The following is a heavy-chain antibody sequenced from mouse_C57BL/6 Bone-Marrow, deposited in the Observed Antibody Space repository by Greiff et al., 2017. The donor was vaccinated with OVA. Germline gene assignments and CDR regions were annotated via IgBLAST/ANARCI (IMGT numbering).Heavy chain of an antibody. CDR2: IYPRSGNT. Sequence: QVQLQQSGAELARPGASVKLSCKASGYTFTSYGISWVKQRTGQGLEWIGEIYPRSGNTYYNEKFKGKATLTADKSSSTAYMELRSLTSEDSAVYVCARVLYYGSSYGGYYVDYWGQGTTLTVSS. V-gene: IGHV1-81*01. CDR1: GYTFTSYG. J-gene: IGHJ2*01. D-gene: IGHD1-1*01. CDR3: ARVLYYGSSYGGYYVDY.